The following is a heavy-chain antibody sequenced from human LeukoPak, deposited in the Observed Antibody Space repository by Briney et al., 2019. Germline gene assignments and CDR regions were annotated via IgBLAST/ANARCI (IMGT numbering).Heavy chain of an antibody. D-gene: IGHD3-9*01. V-gene: IGHV1-46*01. CDR2: INPGGGST. Sequence: ASVKVSCKASGYTFTGYYIHWVRQAPGQGLEWMGIINPGGGSTSYAQKFQGRVTMTRDTSTSTVYMELSSLRSEDTAVYYCGRDLGDILTGYLPKDMDVWGQGTTVIVSS. CDR3: GRDLGDILTGYLPKDMDV. J-gene: IGHJ6*02. CDR1: GYTFTGYY.